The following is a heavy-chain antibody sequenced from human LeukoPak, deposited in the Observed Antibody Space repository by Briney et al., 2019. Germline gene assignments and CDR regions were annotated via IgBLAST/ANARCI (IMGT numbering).Heavy chain of an antibody. Sequence: PGGSLRLSCAASGFTFSGYVMHWGRQAPGKGLGWVAVISYDGSNKDYADSVKGRFTISRDNSKNTLYLQMNRLRAEDTAVYYCAKDLRRWQQLPRGWFDPWGQGTLVTASS. J-gene: IGHJ5*02. CDR2: ISYDGSNK. D-gene: IGHD6-13*01. V-gene: IGHV3-30*18. CDR3: AKDLRRWQQLPRGWFDP. CDR1: GFTFSGYV.